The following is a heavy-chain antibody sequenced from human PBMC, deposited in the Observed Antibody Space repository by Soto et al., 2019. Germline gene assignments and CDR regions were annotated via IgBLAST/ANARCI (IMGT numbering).Heavy chain of an antibody. Sequence: QVQLEESGGGLVKPGQSLSLSCATSGFTFSDYYMAWIRQAPGKGLEWIGYINNGGDIVHYSDAMKGRFRISRDNTKRSLYLQMTSLRAEDTAIYYCARDFSKTTVVVVDSWGQGALVTVSS. CDR3: ARDFSKTTVVVVDS. D-gene: IGHD2-21*01. CDR2: INNGGDIV. CDR1: GFTFSDYY. J-gene: IGHJ4*02. V-gene: IGHV3-11*01.